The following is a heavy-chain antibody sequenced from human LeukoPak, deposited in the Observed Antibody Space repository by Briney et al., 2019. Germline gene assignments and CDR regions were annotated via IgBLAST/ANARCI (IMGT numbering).Heavy chain of an antibody. J-gene: IGHJ5*02. D-gene: IGHD4-23*01. CDR2: IYPDGSDT. V-gene: IGHV5-51*01. Sequence: GESLKISCKGSGYSFSSYWIGWVRQMPGQGLEWMGIIYPDGSDTRYSPSFQGQVTISADKSINTAYLQWSSLKASDTAMYYWARQNGGNSYWFDPWGQGTLVTVSS. CDR3: ARQNGGNSYWFDP. CDR1: GYSFSSYW.